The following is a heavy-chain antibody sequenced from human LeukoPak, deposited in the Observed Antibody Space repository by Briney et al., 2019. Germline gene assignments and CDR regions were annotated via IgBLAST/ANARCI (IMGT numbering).Heavy chain of an antibody. J-gene: IGHJ6*02. CDR2: IYYRGST. Sequence: SETLTLTCTVSGGSISSSNYYWGWIRQPPGRGLQSIGNIYYRGSTYYHPSLKSRVTMSEDTSKNQFSLKLSSVTAADTAVYYCARKSSAYDFYAYGMDVWGQGTTVTVSS. D-gene: IGHD5-12*01. V-gene: IGHV4-39*01. CDR3: ARKSSAYDFYAYGMDV. CDR1: GGSISSSNYY.